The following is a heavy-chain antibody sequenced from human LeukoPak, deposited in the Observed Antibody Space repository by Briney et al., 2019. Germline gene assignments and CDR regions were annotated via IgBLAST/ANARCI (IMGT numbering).Heavy chain of an antibody. CDR2: IYPGDSDT. Sequence: GESLNISCKGSGYSFTSYWIGWVRQMPGKGLEWMGIIYPGDSDTRYSPSFQGQVTISADKSISTAYLQWSSLKASDTAMYYCARLAKNYYDSSGYPDYWGQGTLVTVSS. CDR3: ARLAKNYYDSSGYPDY. CDR1: GYSFTSYW. V-gene: IGHV5-51*03. J-gene: IGHJ4*02. D-gene: IGHD3-22*01.